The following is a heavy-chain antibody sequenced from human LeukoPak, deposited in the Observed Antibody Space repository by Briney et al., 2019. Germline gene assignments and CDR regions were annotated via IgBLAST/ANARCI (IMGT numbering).Heavy chain of an antibody. V-gene: IGHV1-69*02. CDR2: IIPILGIA. CDR3: AFDYYDSSGYSDY. J-gene: IGHJ4*02. CDR1: GGTFSSYT. D-gene: IGHD3-22*01. Sequence: ASVKVSCKASGGTFSSYTISWVRQAPGQGLEWMGRIIPILGIANYAQKFQGRVTITADKSTSTAYMELSSVRSEDTAVYYCAFDYYDSSGYSDYWGEGTLGTVSS.